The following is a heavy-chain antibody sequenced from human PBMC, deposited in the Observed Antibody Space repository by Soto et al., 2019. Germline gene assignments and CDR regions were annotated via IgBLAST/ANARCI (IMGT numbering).Heavy chain of an antibody. J-gene: IGHJ4*02. Sequence: EVQLVESGGDLVQPGGSLRLSCAASGFSFSDYIMIWVRQAPGKGLEWVSYISYSSRTIHYADSVKGRFTISRDNGKNSLYLQMNSLRAEDTAVYYCARWEAGAEYWGQGTLVTVSS. CDR2: ISYSSRTI. CDR1: GFSFSDYI. CDR3: ARWEAGAEY. D-gene: IGHD1-26*01. V-gene: IGHV3-48*01.